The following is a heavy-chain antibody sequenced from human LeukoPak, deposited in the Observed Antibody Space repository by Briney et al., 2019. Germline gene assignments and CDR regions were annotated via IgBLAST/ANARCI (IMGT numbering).Heavy chain of an antibody. D-gene: IGHD3-16*01. J-gene: IGHJ4*02. CDR1: GFTVSTTY. CDR2: IYSGGST. V-gene: IGHV3-53*01. CDR3: ARHIWGTYGAIDY. Sequence: GGSLRLSCAASGFTVSTTYMSWVRQAPGKGLEWVSLIYSGGSTYYADSVRGRFTFSRDNSKNTLYLQMNSLRAEDTAMYYCARHIWGTYGAIDYWGQGTLVTVSS.